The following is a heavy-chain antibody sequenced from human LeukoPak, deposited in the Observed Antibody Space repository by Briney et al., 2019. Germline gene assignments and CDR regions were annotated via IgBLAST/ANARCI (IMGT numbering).Heavy chain of an antibody. D-gene: IGHD2/OR15-2a*01. CDR2: ISGDGSST. CDR3: VKEDYFHITNYSHD. CDR1: GFMFDDFA. V-gene: IGHV3-43*02. Sequence: GGSLRLSCAASGFMFDDFAMHWVRQAPGKGLEWVSLISGDGSSTFYADSVKGRFTISRDNSKNSLSLQMNSLTTEDTALYYSVKEDYFHITNYSHDWGQGILVTVSS. J-gene: IGHJ4*02.